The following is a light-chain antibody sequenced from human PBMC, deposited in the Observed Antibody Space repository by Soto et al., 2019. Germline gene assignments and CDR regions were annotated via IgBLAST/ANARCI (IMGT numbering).Light chain of an antibody. CDR2: DAS. Sequence: EIVLTQSPATLSLSPGERATLSCRASQSVSSYLAWYQQKPGQAPRLLIYDASNRGTGIRARFSGSGSGTDFTLTISSLEPEEFAVYYCQQRTDWPLTFGGGTKVEI. CDR1: QSVSSY. J-gene: IGKJ4*01. V-gene: IGKV3-11*01. CDR3: QQRTDWPLT.